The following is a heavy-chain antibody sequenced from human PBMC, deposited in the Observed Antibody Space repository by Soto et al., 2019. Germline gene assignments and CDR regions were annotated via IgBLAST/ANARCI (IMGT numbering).Heavy chain of an antibody. CDR3: ARAVLIAVAGYFDY. Sequence: GGSLRLSCAASGFTFSSYGMHWVRQAPGKGLEWVANIKQDGSEKYYVDSVKGRFTISRDNAKNSLYLQMNSLRAEDTAVYYCARAVLIAVAGYFDYWGQGTLVTVSS. CDR2: IKQDGSEK. CDR1: GFTFSSYG. J-gene: IGHJ4*02. V-gene: IGHV3-7*03. D-gene: IGHD6-19*01.